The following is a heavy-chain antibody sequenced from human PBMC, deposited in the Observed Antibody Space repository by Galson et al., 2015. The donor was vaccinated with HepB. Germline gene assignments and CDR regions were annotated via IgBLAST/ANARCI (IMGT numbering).Heavy chain of an antibody. D-gene: IGHD2-2*01. J-gene: IGHJ6*02. CDR1: GYTFTSYY. Sequence: SVKVSCKASGYTFTSYYMHWVRQAPGQGLEWMGIINPSGGSTSYAQKFQGRVTMTRDTSTSTVYMELSSLRSEDTAVYYCVVEYCSSTSCHEGYYYGMDVWGQGTTVTVSS. CDR3: VVEYCSSTSCHEGYYYGMDV. CDR2: INPSGGST. V-gene: IGHV1-46*01.